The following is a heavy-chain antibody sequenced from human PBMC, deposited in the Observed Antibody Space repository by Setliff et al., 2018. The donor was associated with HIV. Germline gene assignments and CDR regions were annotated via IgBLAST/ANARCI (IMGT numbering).Heavy chain of an antibody. Sequence: SETLSLSCAVSGVSISSSNWWSWVRQPPGKGLEWIGEVSHSGGTNYNPSLKSRVTISVDKSKNQFSLKLNSVTAADTAVYYCARDQRLSYWGQGTLVTVSS. CDR1: GVSISSSNW. V-gene: IGHV4-4*02. J-gene: IGHJ4*02. CDR2: VSHSGGT. CDR3: ARDQRLSY.